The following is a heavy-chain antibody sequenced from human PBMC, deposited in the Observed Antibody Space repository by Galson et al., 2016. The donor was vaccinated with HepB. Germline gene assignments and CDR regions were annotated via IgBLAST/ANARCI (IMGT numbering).Heavy chain of an antibody. CDR1: GFTFSGFA. Sequence: SLRPSCAASGFTFSGFAMTWVRQAPGKGLEWVSSISDSGDRTYYADSVKGRFTISRDNSKNTLYLQMNSLRAEDTAVYYCAKLSVGTLFDPWGQGTLVTVS. D-gene: IGHD4-23*01. J-gene: IGHJ5*02. V-gene: IGHV3-23*01. CDR3: AKLSVGTLFDP. CDR2: ISDSGDRT.